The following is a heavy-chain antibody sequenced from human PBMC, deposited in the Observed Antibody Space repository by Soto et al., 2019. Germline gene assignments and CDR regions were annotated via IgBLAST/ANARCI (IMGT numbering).Heavy chain of an antibody. J-gene: IGHJ6*02. CDR1: GGSISSYY. D-gene: IGHD1-20*01. V-gene: IGHV4-4*07. Sequence: SETLSLTCTVSGGSISSYYWSWIRQPAGKGLEWIGRIYTSGSTNYNPSLKSRVTMSVDTSKNQFSLKLSSVTAADTAVYYCARDVYNWNYYYYYGMDVWGQGTTVTVSS. CDR3: ARDVYNWNYYYYYGMDV. CDR2: IYTSGST.